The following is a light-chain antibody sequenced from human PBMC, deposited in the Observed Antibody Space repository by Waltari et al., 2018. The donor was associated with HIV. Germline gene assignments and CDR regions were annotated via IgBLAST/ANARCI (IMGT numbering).Light chain of an antibody. CDR3: SSYAGDYNLV. V-gene: IGLV2-8*01. Sequence: QSALTQPPSASGSPGQSVTLPCPGTTSDVGGYYYVSWYQRHPGKAPKLLIYEVIKRPSGVPDRFFGSKSGNTASLTVSGLQAEDEADYFCSSYAGDYNLVFGGGTKLTVL. J-gene: IGLJ3*02. CDR1: TSDVGGYYY. CDR2: EVI.